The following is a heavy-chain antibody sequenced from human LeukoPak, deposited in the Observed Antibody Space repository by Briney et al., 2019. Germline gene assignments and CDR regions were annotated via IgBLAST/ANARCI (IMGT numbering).Heavy chain of an antibody. CDR3: ARTAILSSSWYDY. J-gene: IGHJ4*02. D-gene: IGHD6-13*01. CDR2: ISAYNGNT. CDR1: GYTFTSYG. V-gene: IGHV1-18*01. Sequence: ASVKVSCKASGYTFTSYGISWVRQAPGQGLEWMGWISAYNGNTNYAQKLQGRVTITRDTSASTAYMELSSLRSEDTAVYYCARTAILSSSWYDYWGQGTLVTVSS.